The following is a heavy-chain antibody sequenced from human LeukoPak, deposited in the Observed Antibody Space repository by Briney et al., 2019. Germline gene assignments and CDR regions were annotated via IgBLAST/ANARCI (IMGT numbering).Heavy chain of an antibody. J-gene: IGHJ4*02. CDR1: GFTFSSYG. V-gene: IGHV3-30*18. D-gene: IGHD3-10*01. CDR2: ISYDGSNK. CDR3: AKDRWFGEFLTNYFDY. Sequence: GRSLRLSCAASGFTFSSYGMHWVRQAPGKGLEWVAVISYDGSNKYYADSVKGRFTISRDNSKNTLYLQTNSLRAEDTAVYYCAKDRWFGEFLTNYFDYWGQGTLVTVSS.